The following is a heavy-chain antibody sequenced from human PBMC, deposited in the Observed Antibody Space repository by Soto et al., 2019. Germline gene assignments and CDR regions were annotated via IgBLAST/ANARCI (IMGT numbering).Heavy chain of an antibody. J-gene: IGHJ3*02. V-gene: IGHV1-18*04. Sequence: QVQLVQSGAEVKKPGASVKVSCKASGYTFTSYGISWVRQATGQGVEWMGWISAYNGNTNYAQKLQGRVTMTTDTTTSTANMELRSLRADDTAVYDCARAPYDSSGMGAFDIWGQGTMVTVSS. CDR2: ISAYNGNT. CDR1: GYTFTSYG. CDR3: ARAPYDSSGMGAFDI. D-gene: IGHD3-22*01.